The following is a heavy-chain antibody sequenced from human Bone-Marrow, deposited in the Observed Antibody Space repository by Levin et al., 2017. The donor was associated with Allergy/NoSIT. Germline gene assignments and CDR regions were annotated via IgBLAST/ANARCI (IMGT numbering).Heavy chain of an antibody. CDR3: AREGLFMVRVFDY. J-gene: IGHJ4*02. CDR1: GFTFSSYS. D-gene: IGHD3-10*01. CDR2: ITSSSSYI. Sequence: GGSLRLSCAASGFTFSSYSMNWVRQAPGKGLDWVSSITSSSSYIYYADSVKGRFTISRDNAENSLYLQMNSLRAEDTAIYYCAREGLFMVRVFDYWGRGTLVTVSS. V-gene: IGHV3-21*01.